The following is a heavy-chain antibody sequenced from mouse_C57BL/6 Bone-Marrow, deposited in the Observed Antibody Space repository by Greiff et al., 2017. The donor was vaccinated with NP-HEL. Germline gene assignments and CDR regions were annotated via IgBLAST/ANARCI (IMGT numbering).Heavy chain of an antibody. CDR2: IHPSDSDT. Sequence: ESGAELVKPGASVKVSCKASGYTFTSYWMHWVKQRPGQGLEWIGRIHPSDSDTNYNQKFRGKATLTVDKSSSTAYMQLSSLTSEDSAVYYCAIKYGSSYSYFDYWGQGTTLTVSS. V-gene: IGHV1-74*01. D-gene: IGHD1-1*01. CDR3: AIKYGSSYSYFDY. CDR1: GYTFTSYW. J-gene: IGHJ2*01.